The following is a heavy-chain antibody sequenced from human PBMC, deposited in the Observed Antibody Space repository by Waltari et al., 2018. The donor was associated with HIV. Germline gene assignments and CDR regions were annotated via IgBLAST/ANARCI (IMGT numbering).Heavy chain of an antibody. V-gene: IGHV3-30*18. Sequence: QVQLVESGGGVVQPGRSLRLSCAASGFTFSSYGMHWVRQAPGKGLEWVAVISYDGSNKYYADSVKGRFTISRDNSKNTLYLQMNSLRAEDTAVYYCAKDGGDFDYWGQGTLVTVSS. CDR1: GFTFSSYG. CDR2: ISYDGSNK. CDR3: AKDGGDFDY. J-gene: IGHJ4*02. D-gene: IGHD3-16*01.